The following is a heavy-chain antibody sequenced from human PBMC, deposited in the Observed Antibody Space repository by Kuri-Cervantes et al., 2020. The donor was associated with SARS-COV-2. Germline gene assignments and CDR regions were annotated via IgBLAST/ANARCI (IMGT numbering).Heavy chain of an antibody. CDR2: IKEDGTEK. CDR3: ARDPIDTIFGMAAYYYYYMDV. V-gene: IGHV3-7*01. CDR1: RFMFSCDR. D-gene: IGHD3-3*01. Sequence: GESLKISCAASRFMFSCDRMNWVRQPPGKGLNWVADIKEDGTEKYYVDSVKGRFTISRDNAKNSLYLQMSSLRAEDTAVYYCARDPIDTIFGMAAYYYYYMDVWGKGTTVTSP. J-gene: IGHJ6*03.